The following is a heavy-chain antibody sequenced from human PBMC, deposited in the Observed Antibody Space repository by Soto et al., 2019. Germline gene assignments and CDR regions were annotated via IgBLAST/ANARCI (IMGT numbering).Heavy chain of an antibody. D-gene: IGHD3-3*01. CDR3: ARDFDYSDY. V-gene: IGHV4-61*01. CDR1: GGSFKSGSYY. CDR2: VYHTGRT. J-gene: IGHJ4*02. Sequence: QVHLQESGPGLVKPSETLSLTCTVSGGSFKSGSYYWSWIRQPPGKGLEWIGYVYHTGRTNYNPSLKSRVSISMDTSKNQFSLDLDSVTAADTAVYFCARDFDYSDYWGQGTLVTVSS.